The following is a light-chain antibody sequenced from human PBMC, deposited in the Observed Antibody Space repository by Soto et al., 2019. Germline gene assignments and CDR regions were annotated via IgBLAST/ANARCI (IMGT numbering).Light chain of an antibody. J-gene: IGKJ1*01. Sequence: DTQMTQSPSTLSASVGDRVTITCRASQTISTWLAWYQQRPGKAPKLLIYDVSTLERGVPSRFSGSGSGTQFTLTISSLQPGDFATYYCQQYTYPSTFGQGTKVDIK. CDR2: DVS. CDR1: QTISTW. CDR3: QQYTYPST. V-gene: IGKV1-5*01.